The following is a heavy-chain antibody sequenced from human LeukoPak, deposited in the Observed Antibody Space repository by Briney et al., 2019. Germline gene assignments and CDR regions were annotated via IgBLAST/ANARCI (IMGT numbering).Heavy chain of an antibody. D-gene: IGHD3-22*01. CDR2: INPNSGGT. CDR1: GYTFTGYY. V-gene: IGHV1-2*02. Sequence: ASVKVSCKASGYTFTGYYMHWVRQAPGQGLEWMGWINPNSGGTNYAQKFQGRVTMTRDTSISTAYMELSRLRSDDTAVYYCATLTDSSGLFDYWGQGTLVTVSS. CDR3: ATLTDSSGLFDY. J-gene: IGHJ4*02.